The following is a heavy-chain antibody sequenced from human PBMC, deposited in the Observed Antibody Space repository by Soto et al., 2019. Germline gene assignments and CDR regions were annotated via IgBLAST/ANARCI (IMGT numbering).Heavy chain of an antibody. V-gene: IGHV1-69*11. J-gene: IGHJ6*02. CDR3: ARARCGGDCYTADYYYYYGMDV. D-gene: IGHD2-21*02. CDR2: IIPILGTA. CDR1: GGTFSSYA. Sequence: QVQLVQSGAEVKKPGSSVKVSCKASGGTFSSYAISWVRQAPGQGLEWMGGIIPILGTANYAQKFQGRVRITADESTSTAYMELGSLRSEDTAVYYCARARCGGDCYTADYYYYYGMDVWGQGTTVTVSS.